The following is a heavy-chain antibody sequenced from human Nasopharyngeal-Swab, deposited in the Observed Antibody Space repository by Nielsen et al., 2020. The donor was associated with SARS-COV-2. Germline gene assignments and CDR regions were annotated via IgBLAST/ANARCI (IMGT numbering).Heavy chain of an antibody. D-gene: IGHD4-17*01. CDR3: AGERGAHDAFDI. Sequence: GESLKFSCAASGFTFSSSVIHWVRQAPGKGPEWMAVMASDGSTKSYADSVKGRFTISRDNSKNTVYLQMNSLSAEDTAVYYCAGERGAHDAFDIWGQGTMVAVSS. CDR2: MASDGSTK. CDR1: GFTFSSSV. J-gene: IGHJ3*02. V-gene: IGHV3-30-3*01.